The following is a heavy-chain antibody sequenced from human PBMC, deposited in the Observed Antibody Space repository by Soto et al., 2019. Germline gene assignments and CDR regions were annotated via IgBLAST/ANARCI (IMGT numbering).Heavy chain of an antibody. CDR1: GGSISSSSYY. V-gene: IGHV4-39*01. Sequence: ASETLSLTCTVSGGSISSSSYYWGWIRQPPGKGLEWIGSIYYSRSTYYNPSLKSRVTISVDTSKNQFSLKLSSVTAADTAVYYCARHNWNDGVYGWFDPWGQGTLVTVSS. J-gene: IGHJ5*02. D-gene: IGHD1-20*01. CDR2: IYYSRST. CDR3: ARHNWNDGVYGWFDP.